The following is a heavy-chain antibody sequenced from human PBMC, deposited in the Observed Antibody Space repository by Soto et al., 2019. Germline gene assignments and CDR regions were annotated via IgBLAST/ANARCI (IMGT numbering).Heavy chain of an antibody. J-gene: IGHJ4*02. CDR1: GGSISSYY. CDR2: IYYSGSP. Sequence: QVQLQESGPGLVKPSETLSLTCTVSGGSISSYYWSWIRQPPGKGLEWIGYIYYSGSPNYNPSLTSRVTISVDPSKNQFSLKLSSVTAADTAVYYCARHPSGYDLYFDYWGQGTLVTVSS. V-gene: IGHV4-59*08. CDR3: ARHPSGYDLYFDY. D-gene: IGHD5-12*01.